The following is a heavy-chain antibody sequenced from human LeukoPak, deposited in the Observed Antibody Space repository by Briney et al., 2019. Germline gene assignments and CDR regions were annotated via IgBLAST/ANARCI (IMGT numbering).Heavy chain of an antibody. CDR2: INPISGGT. D-gene: IGHD3-3*01. CDR1: GYTFVGNY. CDR3: AREGETSLPAIFAVVTVFDY. Sequence: ASVKVSCKASGYTFVGNYIHWVRQAPGQGLEWMGWINPISGGTNYAQKFQGRVTMTRDTSITTVYMEMSRLKSDDTAVYYCAREGETSLPAIFAVVTVFDYWGQGTQVTVSS. V-gene: IGHV1-2*02. J-gene: IGHJ4*02.